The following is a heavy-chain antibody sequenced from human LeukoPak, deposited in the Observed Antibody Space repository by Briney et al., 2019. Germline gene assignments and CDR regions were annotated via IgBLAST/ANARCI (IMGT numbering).Heavy chain of an antibody. CDR3: ARGQDHYYYYYVDV. V-gene: IGHV4-4*07. CDR1: GGSISSYY. Sequence: PSETLFLTCTVSGGSISSYYWSWIRQPAGKGLEWIGRIYTSGSTNYDPSLKSRVTMSVDTSKNQFSLKLSSVTAADTAVYYCARGQDHYYYYYVDVWGKGTTVTVSS. CDR2: IYTSGST. J-gene: IGHJ6*03.